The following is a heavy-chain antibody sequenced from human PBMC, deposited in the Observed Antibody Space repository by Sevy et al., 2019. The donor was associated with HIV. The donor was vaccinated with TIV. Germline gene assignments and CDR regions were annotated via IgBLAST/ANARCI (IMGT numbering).Heavy chain of an antibody. V-gene: IGHV4-39*01. Sequence: SETLSLTCTVFGGYMSSDSYNWGWIRQPPGKGLEWIGSISYSGDTHYNPSVKSRLSMSVDTSKNQFSLNLASVTAADTAVYFCARHYGGSADFWGQGSLVTVSS. CDR2: ISYSGDT. CDR3: ARHYGGSADF. J-gene: IGHJ4*02. CDR1: GGYMSSDSYN. D-gene: IGHD2-15*01.